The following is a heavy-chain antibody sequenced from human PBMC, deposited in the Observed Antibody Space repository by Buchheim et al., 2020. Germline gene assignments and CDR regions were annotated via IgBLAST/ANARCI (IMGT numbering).Heavy chain of an antibody. CDR2: IWYDGSNK. V-gene: IGHV3-33*01. J-gene: IGHJ5*02. D-gene: IGHD2-15*01. Sequence: QVQLVESGGGVVQPGRSLRLSCAASGFTFSSYGMHWVRQAPGKGLEWVAVIWYDGSNKYYADSVKGRFTISRDNSKNTLYLQMNSLRAEVTAVYYCARSGGSKNWFDPWGQGTL. CDR1: GFTFSSYG. CDR3: ARSGGSKNWFDP.